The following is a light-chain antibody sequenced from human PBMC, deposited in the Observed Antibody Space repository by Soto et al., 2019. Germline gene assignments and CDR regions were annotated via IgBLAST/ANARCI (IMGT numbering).Light chain of an antibody. Sequence: EIVLTQSPGSLSLSLGERATLSCRASQSVDSAFFAWYQQKPGQPPRLLMYGASRWATGIPARFSGSGSGTDFALTISRLEPEDFAVYYCQQYASSLTFGQGTKVDI. CDR2: GAS. J-gene: IGKJ1*01. CDR1: QSVDSAF. CDR3: QQYASSLT. V-gene: IGKV3-20*01.